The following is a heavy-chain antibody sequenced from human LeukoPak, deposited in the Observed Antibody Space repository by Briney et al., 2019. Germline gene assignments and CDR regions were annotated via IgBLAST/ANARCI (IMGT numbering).Heavy chain of an antibody. D-gene: IGHD3-22*01. CDR2: INPNSGGT. CDR3: ARGGLYYDSSGYFGYFDY. Sequence: GASVKVSCKASGYTFTGYYMHWVRQAPGQGLEWMGWINPNSGGTNYAQKFQGRATMTRDTSISTAYMELSRLRSDDTAVYYCARGGLYYDSSGYFGYFDYWGQGTLVTVSS. J-gene: IGHJ4*02. V-gene: IGHV1-2*02. CDR1: GYTFTGYY.